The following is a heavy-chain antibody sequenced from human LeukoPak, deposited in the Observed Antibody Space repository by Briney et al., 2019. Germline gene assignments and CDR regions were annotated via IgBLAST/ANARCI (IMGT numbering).Heavy chain of an antibody. J-gene: IGHJ4*02. D-gene: IGHD3-10*01. V-gene: IGHV3-23*01. CDR3: AKDRQSYYYGSGSLFDY. CDR1: GFTFDDCA. Sequence: GGSLRLSCAASGFTFDDCAMHWVRQAPGKGLEWVSAISGSGGSTYYADSVKGRFTISRDNSKNTLYLQMDSLRAEDTAVYYCAKDRQSYYYGSGSLFDYWGQGTLVTVSS. CDR2: ISGSGGST.